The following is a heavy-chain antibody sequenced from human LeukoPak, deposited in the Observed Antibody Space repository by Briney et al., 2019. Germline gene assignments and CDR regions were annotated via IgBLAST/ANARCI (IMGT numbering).Heavy chain of an antibody. J-gene: IGHJ6*02. V-gene: IGHV4-39*01. CDR1: GGSISSSSYY. CDR3: ARHLPYGDYEVGMDV. CDR2: IYYSGST. D-gene: IGHD4-17*01. Sequence: SETLSLTCTVSGGSISSSSYYWGWIRQPPGKGLEWIGSIYYSGSTYYNPSLKSRVTISVDTSKNQFSLKLSSVTAADTAVYYCARHLPYGDYEVGMDVRGQGTTVTVSS.